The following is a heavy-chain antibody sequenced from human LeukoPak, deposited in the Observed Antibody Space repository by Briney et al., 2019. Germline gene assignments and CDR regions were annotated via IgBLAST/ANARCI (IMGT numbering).Heavy chain of an antibody. J-gene: IGHJ6*03. CDR2: IKWNGGST. CDR1: GFTFSSYS. V-gene: IGHV3-20*04. Sequence: GGSLRLSCAASGFTFSSYSMNWVRQAPGKGLEWVSGIKWNGGSTGYADSVKGRFTISRDNVKNSLFLQMNSLRAEDSALYYCARAPGVNYYYYMDVWGKGTTVTVSS. CDR3: ARAPGVNYYYYMDV. D-gene: IGHD2-8*01.